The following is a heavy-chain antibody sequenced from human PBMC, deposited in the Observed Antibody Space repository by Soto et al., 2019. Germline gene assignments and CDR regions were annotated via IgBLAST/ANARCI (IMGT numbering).Heavy chain of an antibody. D-gene: IGHD3-16*01. CDR1: GYTFTNFG. J-gene: IGHJ4*02. Sequence: QVQLVQSGAEVKKPGASVKVSCKASGYTFTNFGISWVRQAPGQGLEWMGWISAYNGNTNYAQNFQGRVTMTTDTSTSTDYMELRSLRSDDTAVYDCARWGTPIDYWGQGTPVTVSS. CDR3: ARWGTPIDY. V-gene: IGHV1-18*01. CDR2: ISAYNGNT.